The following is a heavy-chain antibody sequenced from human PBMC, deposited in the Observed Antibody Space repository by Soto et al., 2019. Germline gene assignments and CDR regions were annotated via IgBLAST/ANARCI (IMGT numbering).Heavy chain of an antibody. Sequence: LRLSCAASGFTFSSSGMHWVRQAPGKGLEWVAVISYDGSKKYYADSVKGRFTISRDNSKNTLYLQMNSLRAEDTAVYYCAKSGHQWLVDYWGQGTLVTVSS. CDR1: GFTFSSSG. V-gene: IGHV3-30*18. D-gene: IGHD6-19*01. J-gene: IGHJ4*02. CDR2: ISYDGSKK. CDR3: AKSGHQWLVDY.